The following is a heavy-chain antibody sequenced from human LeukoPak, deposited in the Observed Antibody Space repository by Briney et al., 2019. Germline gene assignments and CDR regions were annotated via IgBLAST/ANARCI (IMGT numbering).Heavy chain of an antibody. J-gene: IGHJ5*02. Sequence: PGGSLRLSCVASVSIFYSDAMTWVRQAPEKGLEWVSSLSDTGGSTYYADSVKGRFIIYRDNSKNTLYLQMNSLRVEDTALYYCARVDWSGCGIWNGPNWFDPWGQGTLVTVSS. V-gene: IGHV3-23*01. CDR2: LSDTGGST. CDR1: VSIFYSDA. D-gene: IGHD3-9*01. CDR3: ARVDWSGCGIWNGPNWFDP.